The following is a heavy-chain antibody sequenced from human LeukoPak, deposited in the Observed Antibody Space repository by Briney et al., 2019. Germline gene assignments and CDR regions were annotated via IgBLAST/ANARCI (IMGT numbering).Heavy chain of an antibody. CDR1: GFTFSSYS. V-gene: IGHV3-48*04. Sequence: PGGSLRLSCAASGFTFSSYSMNWVRQAPGKGLEWVSYISSSSSTIYYADSVKGRFTISRDNAKNSLYLQMNSLRAEDTAVYYCARDHYYDSCGYHGYYYYGMDVWGQGTTVTVSS. J-gene: IGHJ6*02. CDR2: ISSSSSTI. CDR3: ARDHYYDSCGYHGYYYYGMDV. D-gene: IGHD3-22*01.